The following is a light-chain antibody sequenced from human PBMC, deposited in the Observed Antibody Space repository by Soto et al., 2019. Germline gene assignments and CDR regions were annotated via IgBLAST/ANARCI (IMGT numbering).Light chain of an antibody. V-gene: IGLV2-14*01. Sequence: QSALTQPASVSGSPGQSITISCTGTSSDVGGYNYVSWYQQHPGKAPKLMIYDVSNRPSGVSNRFSGSKSGNTASLTISGLQAEDAADYYCSSYTSSSTPNWVFGGGTKVTVL. CDR1: SSDVGGYNY. CDR2: DVS. CDR3: SSYTSSSTPNWV. J-gene: IGLJ3*02.